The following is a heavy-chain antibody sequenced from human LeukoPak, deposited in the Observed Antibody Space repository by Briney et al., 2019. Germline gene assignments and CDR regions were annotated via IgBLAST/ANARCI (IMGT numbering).Heavy chain of an antibody. CDR1: GFTISSYW. D-gene: IGHD6-13*01. Sequence: GGSLTLSCAASGFTISSYWMHWVRQAPRKGLVWVSRINSDGSSTNYANSVNGRFTISSDNAKNTLYLQMNRLRAEDTAVYYCAGDFGIAEVYWGQGTLVTVSS. J-gene: IGHJ4*02. V-gene: IGHV3-74*01. CDR3: AGDFGIAEVY. CDR2: INSDGSST.